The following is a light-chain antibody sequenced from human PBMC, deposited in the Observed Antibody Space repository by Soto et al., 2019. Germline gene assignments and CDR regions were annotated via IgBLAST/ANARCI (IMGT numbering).Light chain of an antibody. CDR2: DVS. V-gene: IGLV2-14*01. CDR3: SSYTSSSTYV. J-gene: IGLJ1*01. CDR1: SSDVGNNDY. Sequence: QSALTQPASVSGSPGQSITISCTGTSSDVGNNDYVSWYQQHPGKAPKLMIYDVSNRPSGVSNRFSGSKSANTASLTISGLHAEDEADYYCSSYTSSSTYVFGTGTKLTVL.